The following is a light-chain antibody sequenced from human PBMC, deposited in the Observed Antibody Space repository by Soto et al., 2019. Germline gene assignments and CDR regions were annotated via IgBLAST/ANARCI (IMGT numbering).Light chain of an antibody. V-gene: IGKV3-15*01. CDR1: QSVSTN. CDR3: QQYNNWPGWT. Sequence: EIVMMQSPATLSVSPGERATLSCRASQSVSTNLAWYQQKPGQAPRLLIYGASTRATGIPARFSGSGSGTEFTLTINSLQSEDFAVYYCQQYNNWPGWTFGQGTKVEIK. CDR2: GAS. J-gene: IGKJ1*01.